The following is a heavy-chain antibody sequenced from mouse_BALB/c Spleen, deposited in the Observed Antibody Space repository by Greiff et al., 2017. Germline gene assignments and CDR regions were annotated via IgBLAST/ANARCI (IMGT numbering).Heavy chain of an antibody. CDR2: IDPENGDT. V-gene: IGHV14-4*02. Sequence: VHVKQSGAELVRSGASVKLSCTASGFNIKDYYMHWVKQRPEQGLEWIGWIDPENGDTEYAPKFQGKATMTADTSSNTAYLQLSSLTSEDTAVYYCNAREGRDWGQGTLVTVSA. J-gene: IGHJ3*01. CDR1: GFNIKDYY. CDR3: NAREGRD. D-gene: IGHD3-3*01.